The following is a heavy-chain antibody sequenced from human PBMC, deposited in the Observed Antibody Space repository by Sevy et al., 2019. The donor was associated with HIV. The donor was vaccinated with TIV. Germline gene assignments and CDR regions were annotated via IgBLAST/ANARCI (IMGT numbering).Heavy chain of an antibody. J-gene: IGHJ4*02. Sequence: GGSLRLSCAASGFTFSTYAMTWVRQAPGKGLEWVSVISASAGSTYYSDSVKGRFTISRDNSKNTLYLQMNSLRAEDTAVYYCSKDRVSGTYYTSDFDYWGQGTLVTVSS. CDR1: GFTFSTYA. CDR2: ISASAGST. V-gene: IGHV3-23*01. CDR3: SKDRVSGTYYTSDFDY. D-gene: IGHD3-10*01.